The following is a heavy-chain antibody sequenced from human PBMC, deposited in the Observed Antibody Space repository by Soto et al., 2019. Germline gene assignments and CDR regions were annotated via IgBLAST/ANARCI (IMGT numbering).Heavy chain of an antibody. CDR2: FYYTGGT. J-gene: IGHJ4*02. D-gene: IGHD3-3*01. V-gene: IGHV4-39*01. Sequence: SETLSLTCTVSGAPISSSRSYWGWVRQPPGKGLEWIVSFYYTGGTYSTYYNPSLKSRVTISVDTSKSQFSLNLRSVTAADTAVYYCASPRQGNYDFLSGYYALDYWGQGTLVTVSS. CDR1: GAPISSSRSY. CDR3: ASPRQGNYDFLSGYYALDY.